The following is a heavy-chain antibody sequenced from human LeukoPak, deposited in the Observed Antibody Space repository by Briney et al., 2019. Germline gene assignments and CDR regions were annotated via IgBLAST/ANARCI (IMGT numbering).Heavy chain of an antibody. V-gene: IGHV3-74*01. CDR1: GFTFSSYW. D-gene: IGHD6-13*01. Sequence: GGSLRLSCAASGFTFSSYWMHWVRQVPGKGLMWVSRIKTDGSSTSYADSVKGRFTISRDNAKNTLYLQMNSLRVEDTAVYYCARDFMYSITCAGCWGQGTLVTVSS. CDR3: ARDFMYSITCAGC. CDR2: IKTDGSST. J-gene: IGHJ4*02.